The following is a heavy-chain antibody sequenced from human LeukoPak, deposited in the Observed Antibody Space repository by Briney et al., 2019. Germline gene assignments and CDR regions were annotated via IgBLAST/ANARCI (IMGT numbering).Heavy chain of an antibody. J-gene: IGHJ4*02. Sequence: GGSLRLSCAASGFTFSSYSMNWVRQAPGKGLEWVSSISSSSSYIYYADSVKGRFTISRDNAKNSPYLQMNSLRAEDTAVYYCARAGSSSSRGEIDYWGQGTLVTVSS. CDR3: ARAGSSSSRGEIDY. D-gene: IGHD6-6*01. CDR1: GFTFSSYS. V-gene: IGHV3-21*01. CDR2: ISSSSSYI.